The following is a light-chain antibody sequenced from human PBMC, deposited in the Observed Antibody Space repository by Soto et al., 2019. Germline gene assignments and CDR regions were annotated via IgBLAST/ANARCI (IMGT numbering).Light chain of an antibody. CDR2: DAS. J-gene: IGKJ1*01. Sequence: GDRFTITCRASHSISSWLAWYQQKPGKAPKLLIYDASSLEGGVPSRFSGSGSGTEFTLTISSLQPDDFATYYCQQYNSYSRTFGQGTKVDI. CDR3: QQYNSYSRT. V-gene: IGKV1-5*01. CDR1: HSISSW.